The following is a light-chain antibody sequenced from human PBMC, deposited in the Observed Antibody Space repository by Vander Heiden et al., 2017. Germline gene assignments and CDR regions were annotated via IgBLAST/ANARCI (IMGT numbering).Light chain of an antibody. V-gene: IGKV4-1*01. CDR3: QQYYSTPRT. Sequence: DIVMTHSPDSLAVSLGKRATINCKSSQSVLYSSNNKNYLAWYQQKPGQPPKLLIYWASTRESGVPERFSGSGSGTDFTLTISSLQAEDVAVYYCQQYYSTPRTFGRGTKVEIK. J-gene: IGKJ1*01. CDR2: WAS. CDR1: QSVLYSSNNKNY.